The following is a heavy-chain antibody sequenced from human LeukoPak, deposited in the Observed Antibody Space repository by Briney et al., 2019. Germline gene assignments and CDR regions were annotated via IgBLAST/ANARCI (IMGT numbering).Heavy chain of an antibody. CDR2: IYYSGST. CDR3: ARIGYSYRDDS. V-gene: IGHV4-39*07. J-gene: IGHJ4*02. D-gene: IGHD5-18*01. CDR1: GGPISSSSYY. Sequence: PSEILSLTCTVSGGPISSSSYYWGWIRQPPGKGLEWIGSIYYSGSTYYNPSLKSRVTISVDTSKNQFSLKLSSVTAADTAVYYCARIGYSYRDDSWGQGTLVTVSS.